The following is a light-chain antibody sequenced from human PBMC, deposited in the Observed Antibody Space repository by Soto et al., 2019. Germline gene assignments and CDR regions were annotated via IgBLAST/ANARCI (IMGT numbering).Light chain of an antibody. Sequence: DIQMTQAPSSLSASVGDRVTITCQASQDISILLNWYQQKPGKAPRLLIYDASNLETGVPSRFSGSGSGTDFTFTISSLQPEDIATYYCQQYEDIPITFGQGTRLEIK. CDR2: DAS. V-gene: IGKV1-33*01. J-gene: IGKJ5*01. CDR1: QDISIL. CDR3: QQYEDIPIT.